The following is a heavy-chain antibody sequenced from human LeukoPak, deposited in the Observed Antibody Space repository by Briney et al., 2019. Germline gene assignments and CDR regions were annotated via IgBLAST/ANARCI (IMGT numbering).Heavy chain of an antibody. V-gene: IGHV3-48*04. Sequence: PGGSLRLSCAASGFTFSSYSMNWVRQASGKGLEWVSYISSRSSAIYYADSVKGRFTISRDNAKNSLYLQMNSLRAEDTAVYYCAREGSHYDILTGYYPLDYWGQGTLVTVSS. CDR1: GFTFSSYS. J-gene: IGHJ4*02. CDR2: ISSRSSAI. D-gene: IGHD3-9*01. CDR3: AREGSHYDILTGYYPLDY.